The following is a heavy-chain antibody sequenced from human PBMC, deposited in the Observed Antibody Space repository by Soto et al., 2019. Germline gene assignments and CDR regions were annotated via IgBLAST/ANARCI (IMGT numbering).Heavy chain of an antibody. CDR2: VFYSGST. V-gene: IGHV4-39*01. CDR3: ARGGHASHVPRKNFFDP. D-gene: IGHD1-7*01. J-gene: IGHJ5*02. Sequence: SESLSLTCTVSGGSISGSRYYWAWIRQPPGMGLEWIGNVFYSGSTCYNPTHKSRVTISVDTSKNEFSLRPSSVTAADTAIYFWARGGHASHVPRKNFFDPWGQGSLVTVSS. CDR1: GGSISGSRYY.